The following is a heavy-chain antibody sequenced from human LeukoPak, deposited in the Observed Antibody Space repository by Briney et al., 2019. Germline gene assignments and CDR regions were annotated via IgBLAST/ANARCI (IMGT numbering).Heavy chain of an antibody. CDR2: INAGHGNT. D-gene: IGHD6-13*01. V-gene: IGHV1-3*01. J-gene: IGHJ4*02. Sequence: ASVKVSCKASGYTFTRYIMHRLRQAPGQRLEGIGWINAGHGNTKHSQKLQGRVTITRDTSASTAYMDLSSLRSEDTAGYYCARGRDISSSWYFDYWGQGTLVTVSS. CDR3: ARGRDISSSWYFDY. CDR1: GYTFTRYI.